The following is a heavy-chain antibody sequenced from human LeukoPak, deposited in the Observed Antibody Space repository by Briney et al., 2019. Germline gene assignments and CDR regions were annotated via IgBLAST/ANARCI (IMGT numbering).Heavy chain of an antibody. CDR3: AKAGSGYSYAYVYFDL. J-gene: IGHJ2*01. CDR1: GFTFSSYS. V-gene: IGHV3-21*04. CDR2: ISSSSSYI. Sequence: GGSLRLSCAASGFTFSSYSMNWVRQAPGKGLEWVSFISSSSSYIYYADSVKGRFTISRDNAKNSLYLQMNSLRAEDTAVYYCAKAGSGYSYAYVYFDLWGRGTLVTVSS. D-gene: IGHD5-18*01.